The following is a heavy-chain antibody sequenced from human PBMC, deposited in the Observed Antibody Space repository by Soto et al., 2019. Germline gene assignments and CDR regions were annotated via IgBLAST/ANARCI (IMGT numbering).Heavy chain of an antibody. CDR3: ARKLGTTYYYYYMAV. Sequence: GRSLRLSCAASGFTLGDYGMSWVRQAPGKGLEWVSSVNWNGGSTGYADAVKGRFTISRDNAKNSLYLQMKSLRAEDTALYHCARKLGTTYYYYYMAVWGKGTTVTVSS. V-gene: IGHV3-20*01. CDR2: VNWNGGST. J-gene: IGHJ6*03. D-gene: IGHD3-16*01. CDR1: GFTLGDYG.